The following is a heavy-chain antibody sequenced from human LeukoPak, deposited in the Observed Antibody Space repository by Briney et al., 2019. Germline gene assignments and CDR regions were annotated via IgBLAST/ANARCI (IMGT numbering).Heavy chain of an antibody. D-gene: IGHD6-13*01. CDR1: GFTFSSYA. CDR3: AKDRGSYSSSPTGY. CDR2: ISGSGGST. J-gene: IGHJ4*02. Sequence: PGGSLRLSCAASGFTFSSYAMSWVRQAPGKGLEWVSAISGSGGSTYYADSVKGRFTISRDNSKNTPYLQMNSLRAEDTAVYYCAKDRGSYSSSPTGYWGQGTLVTVSS. V-gene: IGHV3-23*01.